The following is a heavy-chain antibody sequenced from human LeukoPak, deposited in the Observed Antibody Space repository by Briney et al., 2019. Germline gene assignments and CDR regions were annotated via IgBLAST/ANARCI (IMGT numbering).Heavy chain of an antibody. CDR2: IWYDGSNK. CDR1: GFTFSSYG. V-gene: IGHV3-33*01. CDR3: ARGPSYDILTSYPLDY. J-gene: IGHJ4*02. Sequence: GGSLRLSCAASGFTFSSYGMHWVRQAPGKGLEWVAVIWYDGSNKYYADSVKGRFTISRDNSKNTLYLQMNSLRAEDTAVYYCARGPSYDILTSYPLDYWGQGTLVTVSS. D-gene: IGHD3-9*01.